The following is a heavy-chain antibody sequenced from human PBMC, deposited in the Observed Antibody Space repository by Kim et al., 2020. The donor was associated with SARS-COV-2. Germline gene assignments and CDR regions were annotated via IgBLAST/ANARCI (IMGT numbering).Heavy chain of an antibody. CDR1: GFTFSSYS. CDR3: ARAYYYGSGSYYLDYFDY. Sequence: GGSLRLSCAASGFTFSSYSMNWVRQAPGKGLEWVSYISSSSSTIYYADSVKGRFTISRDNAKNSLYLQMNSLRAEDTAVYYCARAYYYGSGSYYLDYFDYWGQGTLVTVSS. V-gene: IGHV3-48*04. D-gene: IGHD3-10*01. CDR2: ISSSSSTI. J-gene: IGHJ4*02.